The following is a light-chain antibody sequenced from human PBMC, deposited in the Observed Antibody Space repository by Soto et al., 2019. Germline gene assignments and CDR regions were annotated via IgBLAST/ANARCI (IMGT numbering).Light chain of an antibody. V-gene: IGKV3-15*01. CDR2: GAS. J-gene: IGKJ4*01. CDR3: QQYTDWRWGT. CDR1: QSVHSN. Sequence: EIVMTRSTATLSLSPGETATLSCRASQSVHSNLAWFQQHPGQAPRLLSYGASSRATGIPVRFSGSGSGTEFTLTISSLQPEDFAVYYCQQYTDWRWGTFGGGTKVDIK.